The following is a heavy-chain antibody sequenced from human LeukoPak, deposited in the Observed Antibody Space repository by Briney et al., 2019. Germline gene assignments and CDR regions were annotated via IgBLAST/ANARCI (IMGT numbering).Heavy chain of an antibody. V-gene: IGHV3-20*01. CDR2: INWNGGTT. Sequence: PGGSLRLSCAASGFTFDAYGMTWVRQAPGKGLEWVSGINWNGGTTGYADSVKGRFTISRDNAKNSLYLQMSSLRAEDTALYHCARTRYSGSYGGADYWGRGTLVTVSS. J-gene: IGHJ4*02. CDR1: GFTFDAYG. D-gene: IGHD1-26*01. CDR3: ARTRYSGSYGGADY.